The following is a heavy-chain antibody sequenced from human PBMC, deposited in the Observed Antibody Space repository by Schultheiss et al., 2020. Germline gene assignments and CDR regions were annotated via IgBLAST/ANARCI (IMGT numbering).Heavy chain of an antibody. V-gene: IGHV3-23*01. J-gene: IGHJ4*02. CDR3: AKLTTVENY. D-gene: IGHD3-3*01. Sequence: GESLKISCAASGFTFSSYAMSWVRQAPGKGLEWVSAISGSGGSTYYADSVKGRFTISRDNSKNTLYLQMNSLRAEDTAVYYCAKLTTVENYWGQGTLVTVSS. CDR1: GFTFSSYA. CDR2: ISGSGGST.